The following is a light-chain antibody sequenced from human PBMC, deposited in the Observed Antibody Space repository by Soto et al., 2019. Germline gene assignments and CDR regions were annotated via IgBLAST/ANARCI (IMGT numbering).Light chain of an antibody. J-gene: IGKJ4*01. CDR2: DAS. CDR3: QQRNKWPPVT. CDR1: PSVSNS. Sequence: ESVLTQSPATLSLSPGERATLSCRASPSVSNSVAWYQHKPGQAPRLLIYDASNRATGVPSRFSGSGSGTDFTLTISSLAPEDFAVYYCQQRNKWPPVTVGGGTRLEIK. V-gene: IGKV3-11*01.